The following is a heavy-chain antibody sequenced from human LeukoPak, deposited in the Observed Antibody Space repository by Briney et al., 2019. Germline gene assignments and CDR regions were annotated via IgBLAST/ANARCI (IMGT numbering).Heavy chain of an antibody. J-gene: IGHJ5*01. CDR1: GFTFNNYA. Sequence: PGGSLRLSCVASGFTFNNYAMNWVRQAPGKGLVWVSRINSDGSGTSYADSVKGRFTISRDNAKSTLFLQMNSLRAEDTAVYYCARDGSSWATWFDSWGQGTLVTVSS. CDR2: INSDGSGT. V-gene: IGHV3-74*01. D-gene: IGHD6-13*01. CDR3: ARDGSSWATWFDS.